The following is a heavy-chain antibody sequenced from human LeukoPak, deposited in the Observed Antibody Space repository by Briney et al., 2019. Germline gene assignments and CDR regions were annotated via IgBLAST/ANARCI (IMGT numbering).Heavy chain of an antibody. CDR3: ARGLSSGWYYFDY. CDR2: IIPIFGTA. D-gene: IGHD6-19*01. V-gene: IGHV1-69*05. Sequence: GASVKVSCKASGGTFSSYAISWVRQAPGQGLERMGGIIPIFGTANYAQKFQGRVIMTRNTSISTVYMELSSLRSEDTALYYCARGLSSGWYYFDYWGQGTLVTVSS. CDR1: GGTFSSYA. J-gene: IGHJ4*02.